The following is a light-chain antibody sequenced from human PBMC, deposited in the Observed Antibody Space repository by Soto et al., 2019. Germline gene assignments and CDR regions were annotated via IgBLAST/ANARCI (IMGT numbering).Light chain of an antibody. J-gene: IGKJ5*01. Sequence: EIVLTQSPATLSLSPGERATLSCRASQSLSSNFLAWYQQKPGQPPRLLIYDSSTRATGFPDRFSGSGSGTDFTLTIIRLEPEDFAVYYCQQYGSSSITFGQGTRLEI. CDR3: QQYGSSSIT. V-gene: IGKV3-20*01. CDR2: DSS. CDR1: QSLSSNF.